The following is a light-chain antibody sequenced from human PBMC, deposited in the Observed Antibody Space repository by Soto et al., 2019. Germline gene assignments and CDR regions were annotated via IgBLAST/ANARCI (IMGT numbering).Light chain of an antibody. Sequence: QSALTQPASLSGSPGQSITISCTGTSSDIGAYDYVSWFQQHPGKAPKLMISEVNNRPSGVSNRFSGSKSGNTASLTISGLQAEDEADYYCSSYTSVSTWLFGGGTKLTVL. CDR3: SSYTSVSTWL. V-gene: IGLV2-14*01. J-gene: IGLJ2*01. CDR1: SSDIGAYDY. CDR2: EVN.